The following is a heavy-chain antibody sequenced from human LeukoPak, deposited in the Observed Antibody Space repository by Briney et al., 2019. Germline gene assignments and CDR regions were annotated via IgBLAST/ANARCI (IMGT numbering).Heavy chain of an antibody. CDR3: ARHKMVRGVDDAFDI. J-gene: IGHJ3*02. Sequence: PGGSLRLSCEASGFTFSSYRMNWVRQAPGKGLEWVSYISDSGDSIYYTDSVKGRFTISRDNAKNSLYLQMNSLRTEDTALYYCARHKMVRGVDDAFDIWGQGTMVTVSS. CDR1: GFTFSSYR. CDR2: ISDSGDSI. D-gene: IGHD3-10*01. V-gene: IGHV3-48*01.